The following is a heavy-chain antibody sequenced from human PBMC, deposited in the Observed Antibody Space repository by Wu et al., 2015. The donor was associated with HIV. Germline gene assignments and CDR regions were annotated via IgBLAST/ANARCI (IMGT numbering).Heavy chain of an antibody. J-gene: IGHJ5*02. D-gene: IGHD3-9*01. CDR1: GYTFTDYN. Sequence: QVQLVQSGAEMKKPGASVKVSCTASGYTFTDYNVHWVRQVPGQGLQWMGNINANSGRTNYAENFQGRVAMTRDTSVNTVYLELETLTSDDTALYFCARGDRFYAILTGYSKNWFDPWGQGTLVSVSS. V-gene: IGHV1-2*02. CDR2: INANSGRT. CDR3: ARGDRFYAILTGYSKNWFDP.